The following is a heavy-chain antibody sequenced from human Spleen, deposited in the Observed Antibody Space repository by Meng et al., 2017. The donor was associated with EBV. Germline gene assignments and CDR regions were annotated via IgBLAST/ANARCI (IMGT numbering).Heavy chain of an antibody. CDR2: ISGSGSTI. Sequence: VQLVESGGDWVKPGESLGLSCAGSGFTFSDYYMSWIRQAPGKGLEWVSYISGSGSTIYYADSVKGRFTISRDNAENSLYLQMNSLRAEDTAVFYCARGPSVGTTAFDYWGQGTLVTVSS. CDR1: GFTFSDYY. D-gene: IGHD1-26*01. V-gene: IGHV3-11*01. J-gene: IGHJ4*02. CDR3: ARGPSVGTTAFDY.